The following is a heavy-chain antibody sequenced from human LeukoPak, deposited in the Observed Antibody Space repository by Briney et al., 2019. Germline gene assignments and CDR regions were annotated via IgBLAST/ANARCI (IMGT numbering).Heavy chain of an antibody. J-gene: IGHJ5*02. V-gene: IGHV2-5*01. CDR3: AHRPLCYYDSSGFFRNEHRFDP. D-gene: IGHD3-22*01. CDR1: GISLRTGGPG. CDR2: IYCNADK. Sequence: GPTLVKPTQTLTLTCTFAGISLRTGGPGVGWFRQPPGKALEWVAPIYCNADKRYSPSLKSRLTITKATSKNPVVITMTNMDPVDTATYYCAHRPLCYYDSSGFFRNEHRFDPWGQGTLVTVSS.